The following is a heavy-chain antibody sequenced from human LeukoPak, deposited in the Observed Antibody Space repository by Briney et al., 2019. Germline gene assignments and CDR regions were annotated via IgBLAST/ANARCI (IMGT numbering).Heavy chain of an antibody. V-gene: IGHV4-4*07. CDR3: ARVIYDEGYYYMDV. D-gene: IGHD3-22*01. Sequence: SETLSLTCTVSGGSISSYYWSRIRQPAGKGLEWIGRIYISGSTNYNPSLKSRVTMSVDTSKNQFSLKLSSVTAADTAVYYCARVIYDEGYYYMDVWGKGTTVTVSS. CDR2: IYISGST. CDR1: GGSISSYY. J-gene: IGHJ6*03.